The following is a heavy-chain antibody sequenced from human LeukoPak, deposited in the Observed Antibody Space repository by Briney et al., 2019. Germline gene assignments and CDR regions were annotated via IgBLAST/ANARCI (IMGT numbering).Heavy chain of an antibody. V-gene: IGHV4-59*01. D-gene: IGHD3-22*01. CDR1: GGSISSYY. J-gene: IGHJ4*02. CDR3: ARGISTTYYYGSSGYVPFDY. Sequence: SETLSLTCTVSGGSISSYYWSWIRQPPGKGLEWIGYIYYSGSTNYNPSLKSRVTISVDTSKNQFSLKLSSVTAADTAVYYCARGISTTYYYGSSGYVPFDYWGQGTLVTVSS. CDR2: IYYSGST.